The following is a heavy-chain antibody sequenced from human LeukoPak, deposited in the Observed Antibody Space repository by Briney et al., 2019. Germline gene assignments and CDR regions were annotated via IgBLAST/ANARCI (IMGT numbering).Heavy chain of an antibody. V-gene: IGHV4-34*01. CDR1: GGSFSGYY. Sequence: KPSETLSLTCAVYGGSFSGYYWSWIRQPPGRGLEWIGEINHSGSTNYNPSLKSRVTISVDTSKNQFSLKLSSVTAADTAVYYCARGPANEIHSGSYPFDYWGQGTLVTVSS. CDR3: ARGPANEIHSGSYPFDY. D-gene: IGHD1-26*01. J-gene: IGHJ4*02. CDR2: INHSGST.